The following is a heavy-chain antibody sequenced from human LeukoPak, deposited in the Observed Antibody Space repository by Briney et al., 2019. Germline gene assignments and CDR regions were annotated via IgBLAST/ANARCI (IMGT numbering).Heavy chain of an antibody. Sequence: GESLKISCKGSGYSFTSYWIGWVRQLPGKGLEWMGIIYPGDSDTRYSPSFQGQVTISADKSISTAYLQWSSLKASDTAMYCCASFGRYSSSWYVGFDYWGQGTLVTVSS. J-gene: IGHJ4*02. CDR2: IYPGDSDT. V-gene: IGHV5-51*01. CDR3: ASFGRYSSSWYVGFDY. D-gene: IGHD6-13*01. CDR1: GYSFTSYW.